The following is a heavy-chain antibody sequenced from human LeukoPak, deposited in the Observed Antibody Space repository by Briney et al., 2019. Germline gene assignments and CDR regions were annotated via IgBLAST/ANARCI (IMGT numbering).Heavy chain of an antibody. V-gene: IGHV1-58*01. Sequence: SVKVSCKASGLTFTTSAVQWVRQARGQRLEWIGWIVVGSGETKYAQKFQERVTITRDMSTSTAYMELSSLRSEDTAVYYCAADSFGEGVVNWGQGTLSPSPQ. CDR1: GLTFTTSA. D-gene: IGHD3-10*01. J-gene: IGHJ4*02. CDR3: AADSFGEGVVN. CDR2: IVVGSGET.